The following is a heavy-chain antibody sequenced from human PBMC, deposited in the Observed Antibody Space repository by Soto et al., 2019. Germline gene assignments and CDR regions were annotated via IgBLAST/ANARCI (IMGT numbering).Heavy chain of an antibody. V-gene: IGHV4-31*03. CDR2: IYYSGST. J-gene: IGHJ5*02. CDR1: GGSISSGGYY. D-gene: IGHD6-13*01. CDR3: ARGIAAAGNNWLDP. Sequence: PSETLSLTCTVSGGSISSGGYYWSWIRQHPGKGLEWIGYIYYSGSTYYNPSLKSRVTISVDTSKNQFSLKLSSVTAADTAVYYCARGIAAAGNNWLDPWGQGTMVTVYS.